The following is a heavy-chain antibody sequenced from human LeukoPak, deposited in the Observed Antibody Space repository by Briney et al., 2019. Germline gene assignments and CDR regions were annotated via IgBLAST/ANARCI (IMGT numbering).Heavy chain of an antibody. CDR3: ARGRVTYDY. V-gene: IGHV3-48*03. CDR1: GFTFSTYA. Sequence: GGSLRLSCAASGFTFSTYAMTWVRQAPGKGLEWVSYISSSGNTIYYADSVRGRFTISRDNAKNSLYLQMNSLRAEDTAVYSCARGRVTYDYWGQGTLVTVSS. D-gene: IGHD5-18*01. J-gene: IGHJ4*02. CDR2: ISSSGNTI.